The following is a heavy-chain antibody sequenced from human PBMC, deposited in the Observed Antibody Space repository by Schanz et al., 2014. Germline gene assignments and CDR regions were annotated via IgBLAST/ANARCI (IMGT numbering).Heavy chain of an antibody. Sequence: QVQLVESGGGVVQPGRSLRLSCAASGIPLSCYGLHWVRQAPGKGLEWVGFISFDGRNTGYAHSVKGRFTISRDNSKNTVNLQMNSLRAEDTAVYYCAKEKEEVAADGSFFDYWGQGTLVTVSS. CDR2: ISFDGRNT. D-gene: IGHD6-13*01. CDR1: GIPLSCYG. V-gene: IGHV3-30*18. J-gene: IGHJ4*02. CDR3: AKEKEEVAADGSFFDY.